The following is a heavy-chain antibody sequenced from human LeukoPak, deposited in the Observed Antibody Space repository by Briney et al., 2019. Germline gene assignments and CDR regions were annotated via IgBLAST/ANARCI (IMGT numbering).Heavy chain of an antibody. CDR3: AREYCSGGSCYNDAFDI. Sequence: GGSLRLSCAASGFTFSSYSMNWVRQAPGKGLEWVSSISSSSSYIYYADSMQGRFTISRDNAKNSLYLQMNSLRAEDTAVYYCAREYCSGGSCYNDAFDIWGQGTMVTVSS. V-gene: IGHV3-21*01. J-gene: IGHJ3*02. CDR2: ISSSSSYI. CDR1: GFTFSSYS. D-gene: IGHD2-15*01.